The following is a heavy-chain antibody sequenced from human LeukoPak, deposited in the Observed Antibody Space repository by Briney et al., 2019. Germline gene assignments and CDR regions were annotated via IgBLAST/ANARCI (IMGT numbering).Heavy chain of an antibody. CDR2: ISAYNGNT. J-gene: IGHJ6*03. CDR3: ARGYHYDWFYYYMDV. CDR1: GYTFTSYG. D-gene: IGHD3-22*01. Sequence: GASVKVSCKASGYTFTSYGISWVRQAPGQGLEWMGWISAYNGNTNYAQKLQGRVAMTTDTSTSTAYMELRSLRSDDTAVYYCARGYHYDWFYYYMDVWGKGTTVTVSS. V-gene: IGHV1-18*01.